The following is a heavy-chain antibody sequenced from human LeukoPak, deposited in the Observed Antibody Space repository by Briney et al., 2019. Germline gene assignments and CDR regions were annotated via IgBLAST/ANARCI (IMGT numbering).Heavy chain of an antibody. CDR2: INPSGGTT. J-gene: IGHJ4*02. CDR3: ARGRPGSGWSFDY. V-gene: IGHV1-46*01. Sequence: VASVKVSCKTSGYTFTTYYIHWVRQAPGQGLEWMGIINPSGGTTNYAQKFQGRVTMTRDTSTTTLYMELSSLRSEDTAVYYCARGRPGSGWSFDYWGQGTLVTVSS. D-gene: IGHD6-19*01. CDR1: GYTFTTYY.